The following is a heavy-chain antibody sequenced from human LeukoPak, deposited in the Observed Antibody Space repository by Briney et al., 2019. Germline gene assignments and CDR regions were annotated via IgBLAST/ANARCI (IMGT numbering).Heavy chain of an antibody. CDR3: ARPRGYGGNSGWFDP. CDR2: TYYRSKWYN. CDR1: GDSVSSNSAA. J-gene: IGHJ5*02. Sequence: SQTLSLTCAISGDSVSSNSAAWNWIRQSPSRGLEWLGRTYYRSKWYNDYAVSVKSRITINPDTSKNQFSLKLSSVTAADTAVYYCARPRGYGGNSGWFDPWGQGTLVTVSS. D-gene: IGHD4-23*01. V-gene: IGHV6-1*01.